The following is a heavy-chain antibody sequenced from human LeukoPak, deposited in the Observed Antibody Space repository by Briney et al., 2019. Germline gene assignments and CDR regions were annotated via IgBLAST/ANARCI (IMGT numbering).Heavy chain of an antibody. CDR2: IRYDGSNK. Sequence: GGTLRLSCAASGFTFSSYGMHWVRQAPGKGLEWVTFIRYDGSNKYYADSVKGRFTISRDNSKNSLNLQMNSLRAEDMAVYYCARLREIPVFGVVTKSTSYFDCWGQGTLVTVSS. J-gene: IGHJ4*02. CDR3: ARLREIPVFGVVTKSTSYFDC. CDR1: GFTFSSYG. V-gene: IGHV3-33*08. D-gene: IGHD3-3*01.